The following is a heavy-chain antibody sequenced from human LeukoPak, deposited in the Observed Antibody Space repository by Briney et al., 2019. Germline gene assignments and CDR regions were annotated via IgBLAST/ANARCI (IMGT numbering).Heavy chain of an antibody. CDR3: ARASSPALDS. Sequence: GASVKVSCMASRYPFTGFYMHWVRQAPGQGLEWTGWINPKSGGTNYAQKFQGRVTMTRDTSISTAYMELSRLISDDTAVYYCARASSPALDSWGQGTLVTVSS. V-gene: IGHV1-2*02. D-gene: IGHD6-13*01. CDR2: INPKSGGT. CDR1: RYPFTGFY. J-gene: IGHJ5*01.